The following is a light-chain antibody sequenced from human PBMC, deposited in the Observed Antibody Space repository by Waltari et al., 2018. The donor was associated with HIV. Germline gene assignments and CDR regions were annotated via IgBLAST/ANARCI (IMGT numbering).Light chain of an antibody. V-gene: IGLV1-47*01. J-gene: IGLJ2*01. CDR1: SSNIGSNY. CDR3: AAWVDSRSVV. Sequence: QSVLTQPPSASGTPGQRVTLSCSGSSSNIGSNYVYWCQPFPGTAPKLLIYRNNLLPAGVVARFSGSKSGTAAAQAISGLRSGDEAGYYCAAWVDSRSVVFGGGTKLTVL. CDR2: RNN.